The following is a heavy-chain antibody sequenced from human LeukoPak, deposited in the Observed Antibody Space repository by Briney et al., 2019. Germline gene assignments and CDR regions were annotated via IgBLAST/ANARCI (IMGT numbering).Heavy chain of an antibody. J-gene: IGHJ4*02. CDR3: VRDSDYGPGSYYATFDY. CDR2: ISGSSSHI. Sequence: GGSLRLSCAASGFTFSSYRMNWVRQAPGKGLEWVSAISGSSSHIYYADSVKGRFTISRDNAKSSLYLQMNSLRAEDTAVFYCVRDSDYGPGSYYATFDYWGQGTLVTVSS. D-gene: IGHD3-10*01. V-gene: IGHV3-21*01. CDR1: GFTFSSYR.